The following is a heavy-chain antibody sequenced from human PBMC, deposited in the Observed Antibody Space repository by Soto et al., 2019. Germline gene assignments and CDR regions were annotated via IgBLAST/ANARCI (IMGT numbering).Heavy chain of an antibody. CDR2: ISYDGSNK. CDR1: GFTFSSYA. Sequence: PGGSLRLSCAASGFTFSSYAMHWVRQAPGKGLEWVAVISYDGSNKYYADSVKGRFTISRDNSKNTLYLQMNSLRAEDTAVYYCARDGVVVVTRVYYYYYGMDVWGQGTTVTVSS. CDR3: ARDGVVVVTRVYYYYYGMDV. V-gene: IGHV3-30-3*01. D-gene: IGHD2-15*01. J-gene: IGHJ6*02.